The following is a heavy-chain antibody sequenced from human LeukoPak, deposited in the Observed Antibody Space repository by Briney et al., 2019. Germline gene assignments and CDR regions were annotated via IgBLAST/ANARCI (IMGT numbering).Heavy chain of an antibody. CDR3: ANYSGSSRWFDY. CDR1: GFTLSSYG. J-gene: IGHJ4*02. V-gene: IGHV3-23*01. Sequence: PGKSLRLSCVASGFTLSSYGMHWVRQAPGKGLEWVSTISCGGGSTYYADSVKGRFTISRDNSKNTLYLQVNSLRAEDTAVYYCANYSGSSRWFDYWGQGTLVTVSS. D-gene: IGHD6-13*01. CDR2: ISCGGGST.